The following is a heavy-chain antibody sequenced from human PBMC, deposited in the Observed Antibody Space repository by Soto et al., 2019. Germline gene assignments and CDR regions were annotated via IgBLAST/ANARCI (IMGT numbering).Heavy chain of an antibody. J-gene: IGHJ4*02. V-gene: IGHV3-66*04. D-gene: IGHD5-18*01. CDR1: GFTVSSNY. Sequence: EVQLVESGGGLVQPGGSLRLSCAASGFTVSSNYMSWVRQAPGKGLEWVSVIYSGGSAYYADSVKGRFTISRDNSKKRLYVQMNRLRAEATAVYYCARHGYSYGGGYFDYWGQGTLVPVSS. CDR3: ARHGYSYGGGYFDY. CDR2: IYSGGSA.